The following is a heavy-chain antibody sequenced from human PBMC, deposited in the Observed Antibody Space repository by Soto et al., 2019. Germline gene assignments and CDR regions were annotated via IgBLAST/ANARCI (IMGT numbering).Heavy chain of an antibody. CDR2: IIPIFGTA. J-gene: IGHJ6*02. CDR3: ASGELWFGEXAXYYXYGMDV. V-gene: IGHV1-69*12. CDR1: XXTFXXXX. Sequence: QVQLVQSGAEVKKPGSXXXXXXXASXXTFXXXXIXXVRQAPGQGLEWMGXIIPIFGTANYAQKFQGRVTITADESTSTAYMELSSLRSEDTAVYYCASGELWFGEXAXYYXYGMDVWGQGTTVTVSS. D-gene: IGHD3-10*01.